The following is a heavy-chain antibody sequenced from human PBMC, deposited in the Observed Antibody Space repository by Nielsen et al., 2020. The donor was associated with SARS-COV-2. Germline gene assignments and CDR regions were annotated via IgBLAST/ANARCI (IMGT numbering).Heavy chain of an antibody. CDR1: GYTFTSYD. J-gene: IGHJ4*02. D-gene: IGHD4-17*01. CDR3: AREGAVGEMTAIDY. CDR2: MNPNSGNT. V-gene: IGHV1-8*01. Sequence: ASVKVSCKASGYTFTSYDINWVRQATGQGLEWMGWMNPNSGNTGYAQKFQGRVTMTRNTSISTAYMELSSLRSEDTAVYYCAREGAVGEMTAIDYWGQGTLVTVSS.